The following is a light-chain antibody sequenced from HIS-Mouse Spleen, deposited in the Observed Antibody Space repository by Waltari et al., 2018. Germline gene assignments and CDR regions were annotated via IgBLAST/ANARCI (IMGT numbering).Light chain of an antibody. CDR2: EVS. V-gene: IGLV2-18*02. Sequence: QSALTQPPSVSGSPGPPVTLSCPAPRSAVCSYHRFSWYQQPPGTAPKLMISEVSNRPSGVPDRFSGSKSGNTASLTISGLQAEDEADYYCSSYTSSSTVFGTGTKVTVL. CDR3: SSYTSSSTV. J-gene: IGLJ1*01. CDR1: RSAVCSYHR.